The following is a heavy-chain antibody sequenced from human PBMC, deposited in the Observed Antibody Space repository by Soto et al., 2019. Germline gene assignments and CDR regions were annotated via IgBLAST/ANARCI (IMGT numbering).Heavy chain of an antibody. V-gene: IGHV4-39*01. CDR2: IYYSGST. CDR3: ARRWETIVVVPAAIGYYGNFDY. D-gene: IGHD2-2*02. Sequence: SETLSLTCTVSGGSISSSSYYWGWIRQPPGKGLEWIGSIYYSGSTYYNPSLKSQVTISVDTSKNQFSLKLSSVTAADTAVYYCARRWETIVVVPAAIGYYGNFDYWGQGTLVTVSS. J-gene: IGHJ4*02. CDR1: GGSISSSSYY.